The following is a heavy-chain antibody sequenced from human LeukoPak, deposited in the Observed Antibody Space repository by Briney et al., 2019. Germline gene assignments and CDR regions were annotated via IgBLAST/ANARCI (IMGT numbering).Heavy chain of an antibody. D-gene: IGHD3-22*01. CDR2: IIPIFGTA. V-gene: IGHV1-69*01. Sequence: ASVKVSCKASGYTFNNYGISWVRQAPGQGLEWMGGIIPIFGTANYAQKFQGRVTITADESTSTAYMELSSLRSEDTAVYYCASPFREYYYDSSGYSYLRNWGQGTLVTVSS. CDR1: GYTFNNYG. J-gene: IGHJ4*02. CDR3: ASPFREYYYDSSGYSYLRN.